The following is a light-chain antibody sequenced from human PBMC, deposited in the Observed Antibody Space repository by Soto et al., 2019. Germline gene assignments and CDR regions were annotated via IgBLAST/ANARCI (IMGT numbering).Light chain of an antibody. CDR1: SSDVGGYNY. Sequence: QSALTQPPSASGSPGQSVTISCTGTSSDVGGYNYVSWYQQHPGIAPKLMIYEVSKRPSGVPDRFSGSKSGNTASLTVSGLQAEDEADYYCSSYAGSNNFVFGTGTKVT. CDR2: EVS. J-gene: IGLJ1*01. V-gene: IGLV2-8*01. CDR3: SSYAGSNNFV.